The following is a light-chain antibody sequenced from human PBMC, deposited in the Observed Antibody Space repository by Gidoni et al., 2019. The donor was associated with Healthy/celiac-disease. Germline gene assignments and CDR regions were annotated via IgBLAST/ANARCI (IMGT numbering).Light chain of an antibody. CDR2: AAS. V-gene: IGKV1-39*01. J-gene: IGKJ2*01. Sequence: IQMTQSPSSLSASVGDRVTIPCRARQCFRSYIHWYQQKPGNAPTPLIYAASSLQSGVPSRFRGSGSGTDFTLNISSVRREDFAIYYCQQRYGTSAFGQGTKLEIK. CDR3: QQRYGTSA. CDR1: QCFRSY.